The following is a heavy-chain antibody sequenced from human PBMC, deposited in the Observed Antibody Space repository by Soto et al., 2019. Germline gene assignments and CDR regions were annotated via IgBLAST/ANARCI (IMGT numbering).Heavy chain of an antibody. J-gene: IGHJ4*02. CDR1: GFHFSDYA. D-gene: IGHD3-10*01. Sequence: QVQLVESGGGVVQPGRSLRLSCAASGFHFSDYAMHWVRQAPGKGLEWVAVISFDGSNTYYADSVKGRFTVSRDNSTHTLSLQMNSLRSDDTALYYCAKALRGGCDYWGQGALVTVSS. V-gene: IGHV3-30*18. CDR3: AKALRGGCDY. CDR2: ISFDGSNT.